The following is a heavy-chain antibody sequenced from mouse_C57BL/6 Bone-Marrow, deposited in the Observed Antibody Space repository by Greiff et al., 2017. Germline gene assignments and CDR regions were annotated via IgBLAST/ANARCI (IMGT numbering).Heavy chain of an antibody. Sequence: VQGVESGAELVRPGASVTLSCKASGYTFTDYEMHWVKQTPVHGLEWIGAIDPETGGTAYNQKFKGKAILTADKSSSTAYMELRSLTSEDSAVYYCTRWVITTRVDYWGQGTSLTVSS. J-gene: IGHJ2*02. V-gene: IGHV1-15*01. CDR1: GYTFTDYE. D-gene: IGHD2-4*01. CDR2: IDPETGGT. CDR3: TRWVITTRVDY.